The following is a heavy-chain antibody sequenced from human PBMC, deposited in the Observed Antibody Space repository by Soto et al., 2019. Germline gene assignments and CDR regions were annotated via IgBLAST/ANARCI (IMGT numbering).Heavy chain of an antibody. CDR2: ISAYNGNT. CDR3: ARDVTAGLRGCGESSGAVDI. J-gene: IGHJ3*02. CDR1: GYTFTIYG. V-gene: IGHV1-18*01. Sequence: ALVKVSCKASGYTFTIYGISWVLQAPGQGLEWMGWISAYNGNTNYAQKLQGRVTMTTDTSTSTAYMELRSLRSDDTAVDYCARDVTAGLRGCGESSGAVDIWGPG. D-gene: IGHD3-3*01.